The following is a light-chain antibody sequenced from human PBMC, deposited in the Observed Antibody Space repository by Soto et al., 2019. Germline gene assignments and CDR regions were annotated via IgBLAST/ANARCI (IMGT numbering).Light chain of an antibody. CDR1: QSLLHSNGYNY. CDR3: MQALQTPMYT. Sequence: DIVMTQSPLSMPVTPGEPASISCRSSQSLLHSNGYNYLDWYLQKPGQSPQLLIYLGSNRASGVPDRFSGSGSGTDFTLKISRVEAEDVGVYYCMQALQTPMYTFGQGTKLAIK. J-gene: IGKJ2*01. CDR2: LGS. V-gene: IGKV2-28*01.